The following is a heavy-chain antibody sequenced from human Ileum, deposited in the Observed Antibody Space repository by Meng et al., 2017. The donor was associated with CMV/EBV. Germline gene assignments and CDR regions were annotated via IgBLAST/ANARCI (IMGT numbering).Heavy chain of an antibody. V-gene: IGHV1-18*01. D-gene: IGHD4-17*01. J-gene: IGHJ1*01. CDR1: GYDFTSYG. Sequence: QVQLVQSGAEVKTPGXSVKVSCTTSGYDFTSYGISWVRQAPGQGLEWVGWISPYSGNTKYAQKYQGRVILTRDTATNTAYMELTSLVFDDTAAYYCARDPRYSDNWFRAGDFQQWGQGTLVTVSS. CDR2: ISPYSGNT. CDR3: ARDPRYSDNWFRAGDFQQ.